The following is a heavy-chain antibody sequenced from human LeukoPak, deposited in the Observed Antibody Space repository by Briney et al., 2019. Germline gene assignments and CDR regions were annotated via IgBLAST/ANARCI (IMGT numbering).Heavy chain of an antibody. CDR2: ISSSGSTI. Sequence: RGTLRLSCAASGFTFSSYEMNWVRQAPGQGLEWVSYISSSGSTIYYADSVKGRFIISRDNAKNSLYLQMNSLRAEDTADYYGARDRLYCGGDCYQLDLWGRGTLVTVSS. J-gene: IGHJ2*01. CDR3: ARDRLYCGGDCYQLDL. D-gene: IGHD2-21*02. CDR1: GFTFSSYE. V-gene: IGHV3-48*03.